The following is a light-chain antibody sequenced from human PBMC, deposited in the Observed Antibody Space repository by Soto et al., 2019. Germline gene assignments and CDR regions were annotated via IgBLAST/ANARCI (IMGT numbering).Light chain of an antibody. CDR1: QDISNY. CDR2: DAS. Sequence: DIQITQSPCSLSTSVGDRVTITCQASQDISNYLNWYQQKPGKAPKLLIYDASNLETGVPSRFSGSGSGTDFTFTISSLQPEYIATYYCQQYDNLPPLTFGGGTKVEIK. CDR3: QQYDNLPPLT. V-gene: IGKV1-33*01. J-gene: IGKJ4*01.